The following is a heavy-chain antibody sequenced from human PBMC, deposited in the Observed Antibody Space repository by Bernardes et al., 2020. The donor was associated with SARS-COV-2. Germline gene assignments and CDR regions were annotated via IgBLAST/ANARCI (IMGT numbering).Heavy chain of an antibody. CDR3: VRDGGTDFRSGYGIGWFDP. V-gene: IGHV3-74*01. D-gene: IGHD3-3*01. Sequence: GGSLRLSCAASGFSFSTYWMHWVRQAPGKGLVWVSRINTDGSTTTYADSVKGRITISRDNAKNTLYLQMNSLRAEDTAVYFCVRDGGTDFRSGYGIGWFDPWGQGTLVTVSS. J-gene: IGHJ5*02. CDR1: GFSFSTYW. CDR2: INTDGSTT.